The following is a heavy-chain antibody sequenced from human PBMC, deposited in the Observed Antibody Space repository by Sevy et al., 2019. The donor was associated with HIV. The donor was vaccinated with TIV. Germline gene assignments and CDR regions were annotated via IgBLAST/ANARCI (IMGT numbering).Heavy chain of an antibody. CDR1: GFTFSTYT. Sequence: GGSLRLSCAASGFTFSTYTMTWVRQAPGKGLEWVSCISGTSAYINYADSVKGRFTISRDNAKNLLYLQMNSLRAEDTAVYYCARAVLEIATRGSDNWGQGTLVTVSS. J-gene: IGHJ4*02. V-gene: IGHV3-21*01. CDR3: ARAVLEIATRGSDN. D-gene: IGHD1-26*01. CDR2: ISGTSAYI.